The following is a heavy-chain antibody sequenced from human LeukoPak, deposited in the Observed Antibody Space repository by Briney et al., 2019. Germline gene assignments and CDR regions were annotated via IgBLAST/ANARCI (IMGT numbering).Heavy chain of an antibody. CDR3: ARRLSSPRGFDY. CDR1: GGSFSGYY. CDR2: INHSGST. V-gene: IGHV4-34*01. D-gene: IGHD6-13*01. Sequence: PSETLSLTCAVYGGSFSGYYWSWIRQPPGKGLEWIGEINHSGSTNYNPSLKSRVTISVDTSKNQFSLKLSSVTAADTAVYYCARRLSSPRGFDYWGQGTLVTVSS. J-gene: IGHJ4*02.